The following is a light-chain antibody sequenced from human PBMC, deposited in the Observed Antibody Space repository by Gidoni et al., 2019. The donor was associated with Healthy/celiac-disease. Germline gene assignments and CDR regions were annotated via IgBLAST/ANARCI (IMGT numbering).Light chain of an antibody. CDR3: QQRSNWPT. Sequence: EIVLTQSPATLSLSPGERATLSCRASQSVSSYLAWYQQKPGQAPRLLIYDASNRATGIPARFSGSGSVTDFTHTISSLEPEDFAVYYCQQRSNWPTFGGGTKVEIK. CDR2: DAS. CDR1: QSVSSY. J-gene: IGKJ4*01. V-gene: IGKV3-11*01.